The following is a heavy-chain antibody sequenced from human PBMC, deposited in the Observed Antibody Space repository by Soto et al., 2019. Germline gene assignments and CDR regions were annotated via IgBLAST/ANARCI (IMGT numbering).Heavy chain of an antibody. CDR1: GFTFSIYS. D-gene: IGHD1-7*01. J-gene: IGHJ4*02. V-gene: IGHV3-21*01. Sequence: WASPRIFCAAPGFTFSIYSMNWVRQAPGKGLKWVSSISSSSSYIYYADSVKGRFTISRDNAKNSLYLQMKSLRAEDTAVYYCARDKPRSYNWNYNLPFDYWGQGTLVTVSS. CDR3: ARDKPRSYNWNYNLPFDY. CDR2: ISSSSSYI.